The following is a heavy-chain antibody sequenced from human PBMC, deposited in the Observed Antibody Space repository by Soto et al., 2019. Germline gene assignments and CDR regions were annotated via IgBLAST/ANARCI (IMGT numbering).Heavy chain of an antibody. Sequence: SETLSLTCSIYSGSFSGYYWSWIRQPPEKGLEWIGEISQSGNTNYSPSLKSRVSISIDTSKKQFSLNLASVSAADTAVYYCARAPKVSGSSQTRPDFWGQGTLVTVSS. CDR2: ISQSGNT. J-gene: IGHJ4*02. CDR3: ARAPKVSGSSQTRPDF. CDR1: SGSFSGYY. D-gene: IGHD6-6*01. V-gene: IGHV4-34*01.